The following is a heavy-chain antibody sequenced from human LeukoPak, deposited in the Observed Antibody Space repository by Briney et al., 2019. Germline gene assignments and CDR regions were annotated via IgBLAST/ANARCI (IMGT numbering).Heavy chain of an antibody. D-gene: IGHD3-22*01. CDR2: MNPNSGNT. Sequence: ASVKVSCKASGYTFTSYDINWVRQATGQGLEWMGWMNPNSGNTGYAQKFQGRVTMTRNTSISTAYMELSSLRSEDTAVYYCARTVWYCDSSGYQQTHDYWGQGTLVTVSS. J-gene: IGHJ4*02. V-gene: IGHV1-8*01. CDR3: ARTVWYCDSSGYQQTHDY. CDR1: GYTFTSYD.